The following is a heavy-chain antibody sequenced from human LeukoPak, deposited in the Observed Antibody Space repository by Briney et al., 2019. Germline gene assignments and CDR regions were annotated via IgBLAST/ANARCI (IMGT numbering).Heavy chain of an antibody. J-gene: IGHJ4*02. D-gene: IGHD2-2*01. CDR1: GFTFSSYG. CDR2: IRYDGSNK. V-gene: IGHV3-30*02. CDR3: ANTRYCSSTNCYLPDY. Sequence: GGSLRLSCAASGFTFSSYGMHWVRQAPGKGLEWVAFIRYDGSNKYYADSVKGRFTISRDNSKNTLYLQMNSLRAEDTAVYYCANTRYCSSTNCYLPDYWGQGTLVTVSS.